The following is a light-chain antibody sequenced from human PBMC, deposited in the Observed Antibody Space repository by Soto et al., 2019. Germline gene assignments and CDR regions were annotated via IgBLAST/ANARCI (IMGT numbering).Light chain of an antibody. V-gene: IGKV3-20*01. CDR3: QQYGSSPLT. CDR1: QSMTRTY. CDR2: GTS. Sequence: EIVLMQSPGTLSLSPMEIATLSFMASQSMTRTYIAWYQKKPGQAPRLLIYGTSSRATGIPDRFSGSGSGTDFTLTISRLEPEDFAVYYCQQYGSSPLTFGGGTKVDIK. J-gene: IGKJ4*01.